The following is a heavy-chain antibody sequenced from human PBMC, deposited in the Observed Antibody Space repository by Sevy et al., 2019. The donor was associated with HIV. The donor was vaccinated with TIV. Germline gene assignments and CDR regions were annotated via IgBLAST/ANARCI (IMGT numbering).Heavy chain of an antibody. CDR3: AMTSYGDPHWYFDL. V-gene: IGHV4-30-2*01. Sequence: SETLSLTCAVSAGSISSDDYSWSWIRQPPGKGLEWIGYIHHSGSTYYNPSLKSRVSISVDRSKNQYSLKLTSVTAADTAVYYYAMTSYGDPHWYFDLWGRGTLVTVSS. J-gene: IGHJ2*01. CDR2: IHHSGST. D-gene: IGHD4-17*01. CDR1: AGSISSDDYS.